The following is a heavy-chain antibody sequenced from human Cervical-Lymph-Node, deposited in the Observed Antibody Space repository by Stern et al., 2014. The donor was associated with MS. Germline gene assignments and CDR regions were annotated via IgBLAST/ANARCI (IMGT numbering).Heavy chain of an antibody. CDR2: MNRDGTTL. Sequence: EVQLLESGGGLVQPGGSLRLSCVASGFTFRNYWMHWVRQGPGKGLVWAARMNRDGTTLTHEASVKGRFTISRDNAKTTLYLQMNSLRVEDTAVYYCTKDTYGPEDYWGQGTSVTVSS. CDR3: TKDTYGPEDY. V-gene: IGHV3-74*02. D-gene: IGHD3-10*01. CDR1: GFTFRNYW. J-gene: IGHJ4*02.